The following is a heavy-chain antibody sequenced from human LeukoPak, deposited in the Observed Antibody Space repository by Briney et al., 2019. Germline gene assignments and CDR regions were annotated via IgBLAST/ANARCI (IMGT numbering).Heavy chain of an antibody. CDR3: AGGPYYHYGMDV. V-gene: IGHV4-59*08. CDR2: IYYSGSN. Sequence: SETLSLTCTVSGGSISSYYWSWIRQPPGKGLEWIGYIYYSGSNNYNPSLKSRVTISVDTSKNQFSLKLSSVTAADTAVYYCAGGPYYHYGMDVWGQETTVTVSS. J-gene: IGHJ6*02. CDR1: GGSISSYY.